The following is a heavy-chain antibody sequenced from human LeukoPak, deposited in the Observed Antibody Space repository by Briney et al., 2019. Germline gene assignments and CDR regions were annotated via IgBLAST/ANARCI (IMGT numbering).Heavy chain of an antibody. Sequence: SGGSLRLSCAASGFTFSRYWVQWVRQAPGKGLVWVSRINGDGSSTTYADSVKGRFTISRDNAKNTLFLQMNSLRAEDTAVYYCARVQFSSTWFIDYWGQGALVTVSS. CDR2: INGDGSST. CDR3: ARVQFSSTWFIDY. J-gene: IGHJ4*02. D-gene: IGHD6-13*01. CDR1: GFTFSRYW. V-gene: IGHV3-74*01.